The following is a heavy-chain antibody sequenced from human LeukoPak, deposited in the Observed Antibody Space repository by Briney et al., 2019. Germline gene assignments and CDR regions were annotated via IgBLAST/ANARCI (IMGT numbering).Heavy chain of an antibody. CDR2: IYWDDDK. Sequence: SGPTLVNPTQTLTLTCTFSGFSLTTSGVGVGWIRQPPGKALEWLALIYWDDDKRYRPPLKSRLTITKDTSKNQVVPTMTNMDPVDTATYYCAHRGCSSSSCPFDYWGQGTLVTVSS. V-gene: IGHV2-5*02. J-gene: IGHJ4*02. D-gene: IGHD2-2*01. CDR3: AHRGCSSSSCPFDY. CDR1: GFSLTTSGVG.